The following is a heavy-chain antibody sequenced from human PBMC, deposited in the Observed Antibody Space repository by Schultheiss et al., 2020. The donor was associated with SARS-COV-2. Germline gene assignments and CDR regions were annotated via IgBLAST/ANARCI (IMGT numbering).Heavy chain of an antibody. CDR3: AKDPNYDFWSGYPNFDY. Sequence: GGSLRLSCAASGFTFSSYGMHWVRQAPGKGLEWVSSITGSGSKTYYADSVKGRFTISRDSSKNTLYLQMNSLRAEDTAVYYCAKDPNYDFWSGYPNFDYWGQGTLVTVSS. J-gene: IGHJ4*02. D-gene: IGHD3-3*01. V-gene: IGHV3-23*01. CDR1: GFTFSSYG. CDR2: ITGSGSKT.